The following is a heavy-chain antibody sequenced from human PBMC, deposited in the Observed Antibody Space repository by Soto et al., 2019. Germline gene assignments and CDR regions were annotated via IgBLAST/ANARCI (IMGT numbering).Heavy chain of an antibody. V-gene: IGHV2-5*02. CDR1: GFSLSTSGVG. Sequence: QITLKESGPTLVKPTQNLTLTCTFSGFSLSTSGVGVGWIRQPPGKALEWLALIYWDGDKRYSPSLRSRLTITQDTSKNQVVLTMTNMDPVDTATYYCARGSSGWYGFDYWGQGALVTVSS. J-gene: IGHJ4*02. D-gene: IGHD6-19*01. CDR2: IYWDGDK. CDR3: ARGSSGWYGFDY.